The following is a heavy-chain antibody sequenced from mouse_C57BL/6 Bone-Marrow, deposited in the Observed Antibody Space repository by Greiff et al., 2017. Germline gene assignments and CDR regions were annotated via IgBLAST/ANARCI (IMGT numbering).Heavy chain of an antibody. Sequence: VQLKQPGAELVKPGASVKLSCKASGYTFTSYWMQWVKQRPGQGLEWIGEIDPSDSYTNYNQKFKGKATLTVDTSSSTAYMQLSSLTSEDSAVYYCASAMDYWGQGTSVTVSS. V-gene: IGHV1-50*01. CDR3: ASAMDY. J-gene: IGHJ4*01. CDR1: GYTFTSYW. CDR2: IDPSDSYT.